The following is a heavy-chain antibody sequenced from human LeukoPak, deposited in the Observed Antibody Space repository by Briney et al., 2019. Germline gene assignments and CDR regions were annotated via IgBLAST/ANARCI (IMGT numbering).Heavy chain of an antibody. Sequence: PGGSLRLSCAASGFTFSSYGMHWVRQAPGKGLEWVAVIWYDGSNKYYADSVKGRFTISRDNSKNTLYLQMNSLRAEDTAVYYCARGLEVEGATTFDYWGQGTLVTVSS. J-gene: IGHJ4*02. CDR1: GFTFSSYG. CDR3: ARGLEVEGATTFDY. CDR2: IWYDGSNK. V-gene: IGHV3-33*01. D-gene: IGHD1-26*01.